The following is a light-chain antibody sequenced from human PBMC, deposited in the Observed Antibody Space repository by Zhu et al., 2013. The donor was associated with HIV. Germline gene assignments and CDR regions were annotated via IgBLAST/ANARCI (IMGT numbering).Light chain of an antibody. J-gene: IGKJ4*01. CDR2: DTS. Sequence: EVVLTQSPGTLSLSPGERATLSCRASQSVSSYLAWFQQKPGQAPRLLIYDTSNRATGIPARFSGSGSGTDFTLTISSLEPEDFAVYYCQLRYNWPPALTFGGGTTVDIK. CDR3: QLRYNWPPALT. CDR1: QSVSSY. V-gene: IGKV3-11*01.